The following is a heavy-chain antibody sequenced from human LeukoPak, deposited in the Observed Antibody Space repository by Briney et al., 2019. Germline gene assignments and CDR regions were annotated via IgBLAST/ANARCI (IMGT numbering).Heavy chain of an antibody. CDR1: GGSFSGYY. V-gene: IGHV4-59*01. D-gene: IGHD3-22*01. CDR3: ARWTHYYDSSDNWFDP. Sequence: SETLSLTCAVYGGSFSGYYWSWIRQPPGKGLEWIGYIYYSGSTNYNPSLKSRVTISVDTSKNQFSLKLSSVTAADTAVYYCARWTHYYDSSDNWFDPWGQGTLVTVSS. J-gene: IGHJ5*02. CDR2: IYYSGST.